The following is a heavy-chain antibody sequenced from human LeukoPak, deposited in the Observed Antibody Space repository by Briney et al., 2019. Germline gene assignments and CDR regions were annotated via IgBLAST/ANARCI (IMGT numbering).Heavy chain of an antibody. V-gene: IGHV1-69*05. CDR2: IIPIFGTA. D-gene: IGHD2-15*01. J-gene: IGHJ5*02. CDR1: GGTFSSYA. CDR3: ASAYCSGGRCRNGGSWFDP. Sequence: SVKVSCKASGGTFSSYAISWVRQAPGQGLEWMGGIIPIFGTANYAQKFQGRVTITTDESTSTAYMELSSLRSEDTAVCYCASAYCSGGRCRNGGSWFDPWGQGTLVTVSS.